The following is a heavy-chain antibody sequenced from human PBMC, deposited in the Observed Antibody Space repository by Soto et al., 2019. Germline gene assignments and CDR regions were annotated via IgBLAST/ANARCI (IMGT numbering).Heavy chain of an antibody. CDR2: IYRNDAK. D-gene: IGHD2-15*01. Sequence: QFTLKESGHTLVKPTQTLPLTCTFSGFSVGGSGVGVGWIRQPPGKALEWLGVIYRNDAKRYSSSLRNRITPTKDSSRNHVVLTLTNMFPEDAGTYYCAHSPDIVSPKAHGGFDIWGQGTIVTVS. CDR1: GFSVGGSGVG. CDR3: AHSPDIVSPKAHGGFDI. V-gene: IGHV2-5*01. J-gene: IGHJ3*02.